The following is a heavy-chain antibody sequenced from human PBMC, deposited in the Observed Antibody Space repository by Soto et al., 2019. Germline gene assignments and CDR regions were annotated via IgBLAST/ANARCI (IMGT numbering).Heavy chain of an antibody. CDR1: GYTFTSYD. CDR3: ARGLFTRGVNRFDP. J-gene: IGHJ5*02. Sequence: QVQLVQSGAEVKKPGASVKVSCKASGYTFTSYDINWVRQATGQGLVWMGWMKPNSGNTGYVQKCQGRGTITSITSITTAYMELSSVRSEDTAVYYCARGLFTRGVNRFDPWGKGTLDSVST. CDR2: MKPNSGNT. D-gene: IGHD3-10*01. V-gene: IGHV1-8*03.